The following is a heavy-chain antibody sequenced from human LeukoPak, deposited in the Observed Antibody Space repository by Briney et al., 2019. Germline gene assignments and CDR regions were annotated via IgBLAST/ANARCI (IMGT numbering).Heavy chain of an antibody. V-gene: IGHV1-18*01. CDR1: GYTFTSYG. CDR3: ARGSRDYDILTGYYISTYYYYYYMDV. D-gene: IGHD3-9*01. Sequence: GASVKVSCKASGYTFTSYGISWVRQAPGQGLEWMGWISAYNGNTNYAQKLQGRVTMTTDTSTSTAYMELRSLRSDDTAVYYCARGSRDYDILTGYYISTYYYYYYMDVWGKGTTVTVSS. CDR2: ISAYNGNT. J-gene: IGHJ6*03.